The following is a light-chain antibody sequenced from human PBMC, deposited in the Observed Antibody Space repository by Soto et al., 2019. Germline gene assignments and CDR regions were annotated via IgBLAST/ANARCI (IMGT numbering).Light chain of an antibody. Sequence: QSVLTQPPSVSGAPGQRVTISCTGSSSNIGAGYDVHWYQQLPGTAPKLLIYANINRPAGVPDRFSGSKSGTSASLAITGIQAEDEADYYCQSYDSSPSGYVFGTGTKV. CDR3: QSYDSSPSGYV. CDR1: SSNIGAGYD. J-gene: IGLJ1*01. CDR2: ANI. V-gene: IGLV1-40*01.